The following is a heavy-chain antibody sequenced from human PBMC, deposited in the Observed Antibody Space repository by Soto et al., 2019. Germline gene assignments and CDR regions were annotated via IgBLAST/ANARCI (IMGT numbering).Heavy chain of an antibody. V-gene: IGHV1-18*01. D-gene: IGHD6-13*01. CDR1: GYTFTSYG. Sequence: GASVEVSCKASGYTFTSYGISWVRQAPGQGLEWMGWISAYNGNTNYAQKLQGRVTMTTDTSTSTAYMELRSLRSDDTAVYYCARVRYSSSWYEVDYWGQGTLVTVSS. CDR3: ARVRYSSSWYEVDY. J-gene: IGHJ4*02. CDR2: ISAYNGNT.